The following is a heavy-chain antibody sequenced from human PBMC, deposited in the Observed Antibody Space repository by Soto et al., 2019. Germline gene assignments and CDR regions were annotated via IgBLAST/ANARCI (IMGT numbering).Heavy chain of an antibody. CDR1: GFTFRSFV. CDR2: TSYDGSNK. Sequence: QVQLVESGGGVVQPGTSLRLSCVGSGFTFRSFVIHWVRQAPGKGLEWVALTSYDGSNKYYDDSVKGRFTISRDNSRNTVXLXXXXLXXXXXXXXXXARWGTTGGLDVWGQGTLVSVSS. CDR3: ARWGTTGGLDV. J-gene: IGHJ4*02. V-gene: IGHV3-30*19. D-gene: IGHD3-16*01.